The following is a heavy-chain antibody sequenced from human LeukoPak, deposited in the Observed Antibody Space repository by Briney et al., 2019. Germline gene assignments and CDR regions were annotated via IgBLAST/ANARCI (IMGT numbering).Heavy chain of an antibody. Sequence: GGSLRLPCAASGFSVNTNYMTWVRQAPGKGLEWVSVLYSGGGAYYADSVKDRFTISRDYSQNTLLLQMNSLRAEDTALYYCARGKTSDDIIEDAFDIWGXXXXXAVSS. CDR3: ARGKTSDDIIEDAFDI. CDR2: LYSGGGA. CDR1: GFSVNTNY. D-gene: IGHD3-9*01. J-gene: IGHJ3*02. V-gene: IGHV3-66*01.